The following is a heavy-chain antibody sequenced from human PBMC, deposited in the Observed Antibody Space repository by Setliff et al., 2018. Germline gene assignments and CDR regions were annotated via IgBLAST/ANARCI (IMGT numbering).Heavy chain of an antibody. Sequence: ASVKVSCKASGYRFNTHDINWVRQAPGQGLEWMGWMNPNNDDTGSAHKFQDRVTMTVNRAISTAYLELSGLTPDDTAVYFCARGRGFSGLEPTVDFFEYWGPGTLVTVSS. CDR2: MNPNNDDT. J-gene: IGHJ4*02. D-gene: IGHD6-19*01. CDR3: ARGRGFSGLEPTVDFFEY. V-gene: IGHV1-8*01. CDR1: GYRFNTHD.